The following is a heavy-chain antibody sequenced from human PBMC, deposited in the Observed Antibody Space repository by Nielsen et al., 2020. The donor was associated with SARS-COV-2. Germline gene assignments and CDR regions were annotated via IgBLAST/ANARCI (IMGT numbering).Heavy chain of an antibody. CDR3: ARGWHSNTH. Sequence: GGSLRLSCAATGFTFSDHQMSWIRQPPGRGLEWISYISSSGNAINYADSVKGRFTISRDNAKNSLFLQMNSLRAEDTAIYYCARGWHSNTHWGQGTLVTVSS. CDR2: ISSSGNAI. J-gene: IGHJ4*02. D-gene: IGHD2/OR15-2a*01. V-gene: IGHV3-11*01. CDR1: GFTFSDHQ.